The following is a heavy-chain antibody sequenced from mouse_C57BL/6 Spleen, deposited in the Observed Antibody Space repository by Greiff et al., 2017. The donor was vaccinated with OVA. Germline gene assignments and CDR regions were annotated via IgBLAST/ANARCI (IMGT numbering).Heavy chain of an antibody. CDR3: ARAGVSQGYFDV. V-gene: IGHV1-64*01. CDR2: IHPNSGST. Sequence: VQLQQPGAELVKPGASVKLSCKASGYTFTSYWMHWVKQRPGQGLEWIGMIHPNSGSTNYNEKFKSKATLTVDKSSSTAYMQLSSLTSEDSAVYYCARAGVSQGYFDVWGTGTTVTVSS. J-gene: IGHJ1*03. CDR1: GYTFTSYW.